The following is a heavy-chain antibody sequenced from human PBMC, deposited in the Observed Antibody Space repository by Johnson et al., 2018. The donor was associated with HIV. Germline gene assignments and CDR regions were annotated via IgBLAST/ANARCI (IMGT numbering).Heavy chain of an antibody. CDR2: INRDGSST. Sequence: VQLVESGGGLVQPGGSLRLSCAASGFTFSSYWKHWVRQAPGKGLVWVSHINRDGSSTSYADSVKGRFTISRDNAKNTLYLQMNSLRAVDTAVYFCARVEQRRTFDIWGQGTMVTVSS. CDR1: GFTFSSYW. V-gene: IGHV3-74*01. J-gene: IGHJ3*02. D-gene: IGHD6-25*01. CDR3: ARVEQRRTFDI.